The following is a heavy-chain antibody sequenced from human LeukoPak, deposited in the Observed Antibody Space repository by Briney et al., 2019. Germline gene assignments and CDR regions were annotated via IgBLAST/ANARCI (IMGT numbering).Heavy chain of an antibody. J-gene: IGHJ4*02. D-gene: IGHD3/OR15-3a*01. CDR2: IKRKNDGGAT. Sequence: PGGSLRLSCAASGFTFSNAWMTWVRQAPGKGLEWVGLIKRKNDGGATEYAAPVKGRFTISRDDSKNTLYLQMNSLKTEDTAVYYCTTWTSRWGQGTLVTVSS. V-gene: IGHV3-15*01. CDR3: TTWTSR. CDR1: GFTFSNAW.